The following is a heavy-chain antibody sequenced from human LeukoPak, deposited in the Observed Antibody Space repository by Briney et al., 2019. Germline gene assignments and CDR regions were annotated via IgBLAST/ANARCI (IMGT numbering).Heavy chain of an antibody. CDR1: GDSINGYY. J-gene: IGHJ4*02. Sequence: SETLSLTCTVSGDSINGYYWSWIRQSPGRGLECIGYIHYTGTANYHPSLLSRVTISIDTSKSQFSLHLRSVTTADTAIYFCARGNSGPEFWGQGSLVTVSS. CDR3: ARGNSGPEF. D-gene: IGHD1-1*01. V-gene: IGHV4-59*01. CDR2: IHYTGTA.